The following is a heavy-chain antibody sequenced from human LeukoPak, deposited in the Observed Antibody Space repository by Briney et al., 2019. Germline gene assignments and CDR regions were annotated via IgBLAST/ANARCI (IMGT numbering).Heavy chain of an antibody. Sequence: GGSLRLSCAASGFTFNSYASNWVRRAPGEGLEWVSTISGSGVTTYYADSVKGRFTISRDNSKNTLYLQMDSLRAEDTAVYYCAKVGGGWWSSDYWGQGTLVTVSS. CDR2: ISGSGVTT. J-gene: IGHJ4*02. V-gene: IGHV3-23*01. D-gene: IGHD2-15*01. CDR1: GFTFNSYA. CDR3: AKVGGGWWSSDY.